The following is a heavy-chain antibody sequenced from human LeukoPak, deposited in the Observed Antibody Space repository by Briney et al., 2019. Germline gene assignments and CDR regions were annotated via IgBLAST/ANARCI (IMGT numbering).Heavy chain of an antibody. Sequence: SETLSLTCTVSAGSISSYYWSWIRQPPGKGLEWIGYIYSSGSTNYNPSLKSRVTISVDTSKNQFSLKLSSVTAADTAVYYCARVDEGGYYYYGMDVWGQGTTVTVSS. V-gene: IGHV4-59*01. CDR2: IYSSGST. CDR3: ARVDEGGYYYYGMDV. J-gene: IGHJ6*02. CDR1: AGSISSYY. D-gene: IGHD3-16*01.